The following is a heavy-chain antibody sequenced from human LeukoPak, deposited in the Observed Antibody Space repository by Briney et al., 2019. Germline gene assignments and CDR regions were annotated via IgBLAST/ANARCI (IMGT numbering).Heavy chain of an antibody. D-gene: IGHD3-9*01. CDR3: ARVGYDILTGYSYYFDY. CDR2: IYYSGIT. J-gene: IGHJ4*02. V-gene: IGHV4-39*07. CDR1: GGSISNSDYY. Sequence: SETLSLTCSVSGGSISNSDYYWDWIRQPPGKGLEWIGSIYYSGITYYNPSLKSRVTMSVDTSKNQFSLKLSSVTAADTAVYYCARVGYDILTGYSYYFDYWGQGTLVTVSS.